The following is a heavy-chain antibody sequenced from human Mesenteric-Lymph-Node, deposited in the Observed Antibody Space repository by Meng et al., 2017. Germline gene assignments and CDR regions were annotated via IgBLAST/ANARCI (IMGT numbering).Heavy chain of an antibody. Sequence: GESLKISCAASGFTFSNYWMHWVRQVPGKGLVWVARIYSDGSSTSYADSVKGRFTISRDNAKNTLYLQMNSLRAEDTAVYYCARENYDSSGLRVTYYFDYWGQGTLVTVSS. CDR2: IYSDGSST. CDR1: GFTFSNYW. J-gene: IGHJ4*02. CDR3: ARENYDSSGLRVTYYFDY. D-gene: IGHD3-22*01. V-gene: IGHV3-74*01.